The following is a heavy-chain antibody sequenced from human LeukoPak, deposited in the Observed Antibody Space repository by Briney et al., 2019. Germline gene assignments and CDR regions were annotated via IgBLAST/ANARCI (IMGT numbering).Heavy chain of an antibody. CDR2: ISGSGGRT. V-gene: IGHV3-23*01. CDR3: ARRSSTHAFDI. D-gene: IGHD3-10*01. CDR1: GFTFSSYA. J-gene: IGHJ3*02. Sequence: GGSLRLSCTASGFTFSSYAMSWVRQAPGKGLEWVSDISGSGGRTYYADSVKGRFTISRDNSKNTLYLQMNSLRAEDTAIYYCARRSSTHAFDIWGQGTMLTVSP.